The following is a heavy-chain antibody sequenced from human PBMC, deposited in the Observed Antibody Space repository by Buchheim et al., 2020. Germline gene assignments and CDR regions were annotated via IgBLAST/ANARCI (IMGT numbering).Heavy chain of an antibody. V-gene: IGHV4-61*01. J-gene: IGHJ4*02. CDR2: IYYSGST. CDR3: ARGRRSGLFSTFDY. CDR1: GGSVSSGSYY. Sequence: QVQLQESGPGLVKPSETLSLTCTVSGGSVSSGSYYWSWIRQPPGKGLEWIGYIYYSGSTNYNPSLKSRVTISVDTSKNQFSLKLSSVTAADTAVYYCARGRRSGLFSTFDYWGQGTL. D-gene: IGHD3-22*01.